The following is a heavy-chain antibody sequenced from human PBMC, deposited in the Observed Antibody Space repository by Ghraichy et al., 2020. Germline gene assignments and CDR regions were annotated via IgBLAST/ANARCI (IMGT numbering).Heavy chain of an antibody. D-gene: IGHD5-12*01. CDR3: ARDPESGYPHWYFDL. V-gene: IGHV3-74*01. Sequence: GESLNISCAASGFSFRNYWMYWVRQAPGKGLVWVSRVSTDGSSTRYADSVKGRFTISRDNAKNTLYLQMNSLRPEDTAVYYCARDPESGYPHWYFDLWGRGTLVTVSS. J-gene: IGHJ2*01. CDR2: VSTDGSST. CDR1: GFSFRNYW.